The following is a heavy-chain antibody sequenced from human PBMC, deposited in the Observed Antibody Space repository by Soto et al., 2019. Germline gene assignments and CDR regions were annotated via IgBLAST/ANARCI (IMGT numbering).Heavy chain of an antibody. D-gene: IGHD6-13*01. CDR3: AREGVWAAAGWPPFNAAFVK. J-gene: IGHJ3*01. CDR2: TYYRSKWYN. V-gene: IGHV6-1*01. CDR1: GDSVSSNSAA. Sequence: TLSLTCAISGDSVSSNSAAWNWIRQSPSRGLEWLGRTYYRSKWYNDYAVSVKSRITINPDTSKNQFSLQLNSVTPEDTAVYYCAREGVWAAAGWPPFNAAFVKGGQGTMVTVSS.